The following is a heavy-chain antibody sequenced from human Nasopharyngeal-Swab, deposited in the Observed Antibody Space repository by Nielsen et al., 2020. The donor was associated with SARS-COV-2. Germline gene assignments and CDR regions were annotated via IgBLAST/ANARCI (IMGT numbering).Heavy chain of an antibody. CDR3: AGESGPNGFDI. CDR1: GFTLSSFW. CDR2: INGDGSAR. D-gene: IGHD2-15*01. Sequence: GGSLRLSCAASGFTLSSFWMNWVRQAPGKGLEWVANINGDGSARYYVDSVRGRFTVSRDNAKNSLYLQMNSLRVEDTALYYCAGESGPNGFDIWGQGAMITVSS. V-gene: IGHV3-7*01. J-gene: IGHJ3*02.